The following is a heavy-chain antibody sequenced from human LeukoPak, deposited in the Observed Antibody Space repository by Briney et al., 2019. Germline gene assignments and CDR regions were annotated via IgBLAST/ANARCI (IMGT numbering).Heavy chain of an antibody. Sequence: SETLSLTCTVSGGSISSSSYYWGWIRQPPGKGLEWIGSIYYSGSTYYNPSLKSRVTISVDTSKNQFSLKLSSVTAADTAVYYCARPGDDFWSGYFDYWGQGTLVTVSS. V-gene: IGHV4-39*01. CDR3: ARPGDDFWSGYFDY. J-gene: IGHJ4*02. CDR2: IYYSGST. CDR1: GGSISSSSYY. D-gene: IGHD3-3*01.